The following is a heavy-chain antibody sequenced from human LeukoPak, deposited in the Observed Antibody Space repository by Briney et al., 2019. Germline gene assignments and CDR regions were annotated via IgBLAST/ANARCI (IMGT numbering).Heavy chain of an antibody. V-gene: IGHV4-39*07. CDR1: GGSISSSSYY. CDR2: IYYSGST. CDR3: AREAHSGYDFWSGYLPNYYYYYYMDV. Sequence: SETLSLTCTVSGGSISSSSYYWGWIRQPPGKGLEWIGSIYYSGSTYYNPSLKSRVTISVDTSKNQFSLKLSSVTAADTAVYYCAREAHSGYDFWSGYLPNYYYYYYMDVWGKGTTVTVSS. D-gene: IGHD3-3*01. J-gene: IGHJ6*03.